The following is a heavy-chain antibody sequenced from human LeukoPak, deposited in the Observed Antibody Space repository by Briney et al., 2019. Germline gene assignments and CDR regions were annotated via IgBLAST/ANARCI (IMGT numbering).Heavy chain of an antibody. CDR1: GGSISSYY. Sequence: SETLSLTCIVSGGSISSYYWSWIRQPAGKGLEWIGRIYTSGSTNYNPSLKSRVTMSVDTSKNQFSLKLSSVTAADTAVYYCARVSYDSSGYFSSFDYWGQGTLVTVSS. CDR2: IYTSGST. CDR3: ARVSYDSSGYFSSFDY. D-gene: IGHD3-22*01. J-gene: IGHJ4*02. V-gene: IGHV4-4*07.